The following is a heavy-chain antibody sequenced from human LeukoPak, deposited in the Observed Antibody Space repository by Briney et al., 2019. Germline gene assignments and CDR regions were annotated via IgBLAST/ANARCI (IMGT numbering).Heavy chain of an antibody. CDR2: VSSDGNST. Sequence: PGGSLRLSCAASGFSFSIYWMHWVRQAPGKGLAWVSRVSSDGNSTSYADSVKGRFTISRDNARNTLFLQMNSLRAEDTAVYYCATLAAADTDYWGQGTLVTVSS. D-gene: IGHD6-13*01. J-gene: IGHJ4*02. CDR3: ATLAAADTDY. CDR1: GFSFSIYW. V-gene: IGHV3-74*01.